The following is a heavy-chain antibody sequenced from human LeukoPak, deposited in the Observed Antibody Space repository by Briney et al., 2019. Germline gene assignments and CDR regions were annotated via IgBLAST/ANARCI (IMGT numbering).Heavy chain of an antibody. J-gene: IGHJ5*02. CDR2: INPNNGGT. CDR3: ARDLFEQQELSFDP. V-gene: IGHV1-2*02. D-gene: IGHD6-13*01. Sequence: ASVKVSCKASGYTFTGYYMHWVRQAPGQGLEWMGWINPNNGGTNYAQKFQGRVTLTRDTSISTAYMELSRLRSDDTAVYYCARDLFEQQELSFDPWGQGTLVTVSS. CDR1: GYTFTGYY.